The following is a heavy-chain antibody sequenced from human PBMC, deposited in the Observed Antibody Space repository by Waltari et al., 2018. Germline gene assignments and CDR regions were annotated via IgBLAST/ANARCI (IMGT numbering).Heavy chain of an antibody. CDR3: ARPLLGGAVTTDYFDY. D-gene: IGHD3-16*01. Sequence: EVQLVESGGGLVQPGGSLRLSCAASGFTFSSYCMSWVRQAPGKGLEWVANIKQDGSEKYYVDSVKGRFTISRDNAKNSLYLQMNSLRAEDTAVYYCARPLLGGAVTTDYFDYWGQGTLVTVSS. CDR1: GFTFSSYC. CDR2: IKQDGSEK. J-gene: IGHJ4*02. V-gene: IGHV3-7*01.